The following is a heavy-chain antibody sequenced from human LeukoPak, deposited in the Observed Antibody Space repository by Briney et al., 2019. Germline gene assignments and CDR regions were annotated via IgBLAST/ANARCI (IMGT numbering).Heavy chain of an antibody. Sequence: GGSLRLSCAASGFILSTYWMSWVRQAPGKGLEWVSTISGSGGRSDYADSVRGRFTISRDNSENTLSMQMNSLRAEDTAVYYCAKDGWLLRYFDYWGQGNLVTVSS. CDR2: ISGSGGRS. J-gene: IGHJ4*02. CDR3: AKDGWLLRYFDY. V-gene: IGHV3-23*01. D-gene: IGHD2-15*01. CDR1: GFILSTYW.